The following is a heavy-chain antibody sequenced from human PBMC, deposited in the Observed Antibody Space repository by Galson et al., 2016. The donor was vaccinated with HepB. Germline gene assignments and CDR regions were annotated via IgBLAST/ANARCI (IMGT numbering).Heavy chain of an antibody. J-gene: IGHJ6*03. CDR2: MSSTSGRT. CDR1: GFTFSSYA. Sequence: SLRLSCAASGFTFSSYAMSWVRQAPGKGLEWVSTMSSTSGRTYYADSVKGRFTISRDNSKNTVSLQMKSLRVEDTAVYYCAKDRGYEPPYYKDVWGTGTTVTVFS. V-gene: IGHV3-23*01. CDR3: AKDRGYEPPYYKDV. D-gene: IGHD6-13*01.